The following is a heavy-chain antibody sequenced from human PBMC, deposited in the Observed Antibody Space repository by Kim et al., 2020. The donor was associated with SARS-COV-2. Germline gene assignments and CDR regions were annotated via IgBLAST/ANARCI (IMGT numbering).Heavy chain of an antibody. CDR2: IISSSSYT. CDR3: ARVGYDYVWGSYRDYYYYYGMDG. CDR1: GFTFSDYY. Sequence: GGSLRLSCAASGFTFSDYYMSWIRQAPGKGLEWVSYIISSSSYTNYADSVKGRFTISRDNAKNSLYLQMNSLRAEDTAVYYCARVGYDYVWGSYRDYYYYYGMDGWGQGTTVTVSS. D-gene: IGHD3-16*02. J-gene: IGHJ6*02. V-gene: IGHV3-11*05.